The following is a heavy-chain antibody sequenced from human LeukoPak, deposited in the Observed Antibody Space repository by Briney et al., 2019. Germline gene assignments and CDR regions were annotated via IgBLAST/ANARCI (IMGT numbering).Heavy chain of an antibody. V-gene: IGHV1-69*05. CDR3: ARAAYYYDSSGYWGFDY. Sequence: SVKVSCKASGGTFSSYAISWVRQAPGQGLEWMGGIIPIFGTANYAQKFQGRVTITTDESTSTAYMELSSLRSEDTAVYYCARAAYYYDSSGYWGFDYWGQGTLVTVSS. D-gene: IGHD3-22*01. CDR2: IIPIFGTA. J-gene: IGHJ4*02. CDR1: GGTFSSYA.